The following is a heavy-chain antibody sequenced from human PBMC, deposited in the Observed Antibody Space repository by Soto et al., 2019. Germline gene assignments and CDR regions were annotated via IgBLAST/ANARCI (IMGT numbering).Heavy chain of an antibody. D-gene: IGHD3-22*01. J-gene: IGHJ4*02. CDR1: GLTFSSFA. Sequence: QVQLVESGGAVVQPGRSLRLSCAASGLTFSSFAMHWVRQVPAKGLEWVAEISYDGADKFYADSVKGRLTISRDNSKNTLYLQINGLRTEDTAVYYCARTPGGFYYGFDYWGQGTLVTVSS. V-gene: IGHV3-30*04. CDR2: ISYDGADK. CDR3: ARTPGGFYYGFDY.